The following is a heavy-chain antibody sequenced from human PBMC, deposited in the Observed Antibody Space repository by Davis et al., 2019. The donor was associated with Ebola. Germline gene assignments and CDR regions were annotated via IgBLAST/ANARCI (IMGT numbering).Heavy chain of an antibody. CDR2: ISFDGVKT. V-gene: IGHV3-30*03. CDR1: GFTFTSYV. D-gene: IGHD1-26*01. J-gene: IGHJ4*02. Sequence: GESLKISCAASGFTFTSYVMHWVRQAPGKGLEWVALISFDGVKTYYGDSVMGRFTISRDNSKNTVYLQMNSLRAEDTAVYYCVREWELLDYWGQGTLVTVSS. CDR3: VREWELLDY.